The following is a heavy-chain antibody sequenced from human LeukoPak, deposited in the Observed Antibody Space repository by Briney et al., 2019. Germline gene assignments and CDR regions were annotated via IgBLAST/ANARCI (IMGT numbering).Heavy chain of an antibody. CDR2: ISVSGNT. CDR1: GFTLSSYA. D-gene: IGHD6-19*01. V-gene: IGHV3-23*01. CDR3: ARGDPDISFAVAGEAFDI. Sequence: PGGSLRLSCAASGFTLSSYAMSWVRQAPGKGLEWVSAISVSGNTYHADSVKGRFTISRDSSKNTLYLQMNRLRAEDTAVYYCARGDPDISFAVAGEAFDIWGQGTMVTVSS. J-gene: IGHJ3*02.